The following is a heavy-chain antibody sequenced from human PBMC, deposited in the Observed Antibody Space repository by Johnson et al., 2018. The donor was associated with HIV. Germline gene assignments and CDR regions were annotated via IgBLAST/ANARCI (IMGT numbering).Heavy chain of an antibody. CDR1: GFTFSSYW. V-gene: IGHV3-7*01. CDR3: AKESKWESRTPHDFDM. J-gene: IGHJ3*02. D-gene: IGHD1-26*01. Sequence: VQLVESRGGLVQPGGSLRLSCAASGFTFSSYWMSWVRQAPGKGLEWVANIKQDGSEKYYADSVKGRFTISRDNPKNTLYLQMKSLRVEDTAVYYCAKESKWESRTPHDFDMWGQGTMVTVSS. CDR2: IKQDGSEK.